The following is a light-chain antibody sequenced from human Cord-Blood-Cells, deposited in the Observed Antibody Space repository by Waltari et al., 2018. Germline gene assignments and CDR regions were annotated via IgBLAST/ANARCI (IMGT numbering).Light chain of an antibody. CDR3: QQSYSTFSIT. J-gene: IGKJ5*01. CDR1: QSISSY. CDR2: AAS. Sequence: DIQMTQSPSSLSASVGDRVTITCRASQSISSYLNWYQQKPGKAPKLLIYAASSLQSGVPSRFSGSGSWTDFTLTISSLQPEDFATYYCQQSYSTFSITFGQGTRLEIK. V-gene: IGKV1-39*01.